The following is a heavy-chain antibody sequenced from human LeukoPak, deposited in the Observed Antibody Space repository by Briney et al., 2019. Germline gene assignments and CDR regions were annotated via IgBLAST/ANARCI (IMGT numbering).Heavy chain of an antibody. J-gene: IGHJ4*02. D-gene: IGHD4-17*01. Sequence: PSETLXLTCTVSGGSISSYYWSWIRQPPGKGLEGIGYIYYSGSTKYNPSLKSRVTISVDTSKNQFSLKLSSVTAADTAVYYCARRTAGDYLDYWGQGTLVTVSS. CDR1: GGSISSYY. CDR3: ARRTAGDYLDY. CDR2: IYYSGST. V-gene: IGHV4-59*08.